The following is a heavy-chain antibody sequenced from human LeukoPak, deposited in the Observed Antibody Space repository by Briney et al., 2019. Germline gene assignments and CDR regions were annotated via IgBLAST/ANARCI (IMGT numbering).Heavy chain of an antibody. Sequence: PGGSLRLSCAASGFTFSDYYMSWIRQAPGKGLEWVSYISSSGSTIYYADSVKGRFTISRDNAKNSLHLQMNSLRAEDTAVYYCARAKDTYYYGSGSHAPDYWGQGTLVTVSS. CDR3: ARAKDTYYYGSGSHAPDY. CDR1: GFTFSDYY. V-gene: IGHV3-11*01. CDR2: ISSSGSTI. J-gene: IGHJ4*02. D-gene: IGHD3-10*01.